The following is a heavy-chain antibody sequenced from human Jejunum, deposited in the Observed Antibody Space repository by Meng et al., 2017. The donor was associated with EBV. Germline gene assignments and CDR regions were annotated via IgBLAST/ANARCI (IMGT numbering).Heavy chain of an antibody. Sequence: QGLLQQGGAGLLKPSETLSLTCAVYGGFFSGYYWSWIRQPPGKGLEWIGEINHSGSTNYNPSLKSRVTISVDTSKNQFSLKLSSVTAADTAVYYCARKARSSGYHPGIGPWGQGTLVTVSS. J-gene: IGHJ5*02. CDR3: ARKARSSGYHPGIGP. D-gene: IGHD3-22*01. V-gene: IGHV4-34*01. CDR2: INHSGST. CDR1: GGFFSGYY.